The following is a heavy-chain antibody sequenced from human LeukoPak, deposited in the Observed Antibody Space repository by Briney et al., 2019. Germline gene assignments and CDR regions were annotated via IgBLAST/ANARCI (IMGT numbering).Heavy chain of an antibody. Sequence: PGGSLRVSCADSGITFSRYSMSWVRQAPGKGLEWVSYISSSSSTTHYADSVMGRCTISTDTAKNSLYLQMSSLRAESTGVYYCAREGNDCSGGSCYSGWFEPWGQGTLVTVSS. CDR2: ISSSSSTT. CDR1: GITFSRYS. V-gene: IGHV3-48*01. CDR3: AREGNDCSGGSCYSGWFEP. D-gene: IGHD2-15*01. J-gene: IGHJ5*02.